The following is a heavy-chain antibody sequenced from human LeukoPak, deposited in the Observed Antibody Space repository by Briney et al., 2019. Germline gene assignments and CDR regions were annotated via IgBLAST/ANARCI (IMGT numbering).Heavy chain of an antibody. CDR2: IYTSGST. CDR3: ARDPSDYCSSTSCYTREYYFDY. V-gene: IGHV4-4*07. CDR1: GGSISSYY. Sequence: SETLSLTXTVSGGSISSYYWSWIRQPAGKGLEWIGRIYTSGSTNYNPSLKSRVTMSVDTSKNQFSLKLSSVTAADTAVYYCARDPSDYCSSTSCYTREYYFDYWGQGTLVTVSS. D-gene: IGHD2-2*02. J-gene: IGHJ4*02.